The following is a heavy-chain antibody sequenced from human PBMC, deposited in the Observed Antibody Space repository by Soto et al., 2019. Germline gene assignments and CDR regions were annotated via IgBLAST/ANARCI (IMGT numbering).Heavy chain of an antibody. Sequence: SETLSLTCAVSGDSVISNWYWGWVRQSPGKGLEWIADMFHSGSTNYSPSLESRVTLSVDTSKNQFSLKLNSMTAADTAVYYCARHNYGSGSTYFDYWGQGTLVTVSS. CDR2: MFHSGST. J-gene: IGHJ4*02. CDR1: GDSVISNWY. D-gene: IGHD3-10*01. V-gene: IGHV4-38-2*01. CDR3: ARHNYGSGSTYFDY.